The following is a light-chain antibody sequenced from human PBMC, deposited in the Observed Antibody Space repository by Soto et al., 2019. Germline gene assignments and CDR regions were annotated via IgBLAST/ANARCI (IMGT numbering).Light chain of an antibody. CDR1: QSVSSSY. CDR3: QQYGSSPLT. V-gene: IGKV3-20*01. J-gene: IGKJ4*01. Sequence: EIVLTQSPGTLSLSPGERATLSCRASQSVSSSYLAWYQQKPGQAPGLLIYGASSRATGIPDRFSGSGSGTDFTLTISRLEPEDFAVYYCQQYGSSPLTFGGGTKVDIK. CDR2: GAS.